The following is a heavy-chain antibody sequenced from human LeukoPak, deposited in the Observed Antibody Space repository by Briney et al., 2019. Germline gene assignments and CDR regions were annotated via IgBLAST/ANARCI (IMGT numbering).Heavy chain of an antibody. Sequence: PSETLSLTCTVSGGSISSSSYYWGWIRQPRGKGLEWIGSIYYSGSTYYNPSLKSRVTISVDTSKNQFSLKLSSVTAADTAVYYCARHVRYDSSGYWYYFDYWGQGTLVTVSS. J-gene: IGHJ4*02. CDR1: GGSISSSSYY. CDR2: IYYSGST. CDR3: ARHVRYDSSGYWYYFDY. D-gene: IGHD3-22*01. V-gene: IGHV4-39*01.